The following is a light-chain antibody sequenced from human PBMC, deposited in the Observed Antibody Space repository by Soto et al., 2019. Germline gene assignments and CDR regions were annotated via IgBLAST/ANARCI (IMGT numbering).Light chain of an antibody. J-gene: IGLJ1*01. CDR1: SSDVGGYNH. V-gene: IGLV2-8*01. CDR2: DVS. Sequence: QSALTQPPSVSGSPGQSVTISCTGTSSDVGGYNHVSWYQQNPGKAPKLMIYDVSKRPSGVPDRFSGSKSGNTASLTISGLQAEDEADYYCASYAGSNNSVFGTGTKVTVL. CDR3: ASYAGSNNSV.